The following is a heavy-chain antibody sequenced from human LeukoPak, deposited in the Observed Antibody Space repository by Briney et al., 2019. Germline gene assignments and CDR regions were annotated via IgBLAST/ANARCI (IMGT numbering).Heavy chain of an antibody. CDR1: GYTFIGYY. V-gene: IGHV1-2*02. Sequence: ASVKVSCKASGYTFIGYYMHWVRQAPGQGLEWMGWINPNSGGTNYAQKFQGRVTMTRDRSISTAYLQWSSLKASDTAKYYCARGAVTTNFDYWGQGTLVTVSS. J-gene: IGHJ4*02. CDR3: ARGAVTTNFDY. D-gene: IGHD4-17*01. CDR2: INPNSGGT.